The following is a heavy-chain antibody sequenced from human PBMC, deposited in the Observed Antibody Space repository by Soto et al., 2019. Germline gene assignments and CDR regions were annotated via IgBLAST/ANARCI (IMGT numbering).Heavy chain of an antibody. CDR2: MNPNSGNT. D-gene: IGHD2-2*01. CDR3: YQPVHYCMDV. CDR1: GYTFTSYD. V-gene: IGHV1-8*01. Sequence: QVQLVQSGAEVKKPGASVKVSCKASGYTFTSYDINWVRQATGQGLEWMGWMNPNSGNTGYAQKFQGRVPLTRDTARITAYMELSSLRPEDTAVYYCYQPVHYCMDVWGQGTTVTVSS. J-gene: IGHJ6*02.